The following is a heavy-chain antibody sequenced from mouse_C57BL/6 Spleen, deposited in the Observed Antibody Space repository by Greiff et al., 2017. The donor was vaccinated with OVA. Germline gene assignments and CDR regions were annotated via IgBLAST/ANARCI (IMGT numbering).Heavy chain of an antibody. CDR1: GYTFTDYY. D-gene: IGHD2-3*01. J-gene: IGHJ3*01. CDR3: ARGAYDGYFAY. Sequence: VQLQQSGPELVKPGASVKISCKASGYTFTDYYMNWVKQSHGKSLEWIGDINPNNGGTSYNQKFKGKATLTVDKSSSTAYMELRSLTSEDSAVDYCARGAYDGYFAYWGQGTLVTVSA. V-gene: IGHV1-26*01. CDR2: INPNNGGT.